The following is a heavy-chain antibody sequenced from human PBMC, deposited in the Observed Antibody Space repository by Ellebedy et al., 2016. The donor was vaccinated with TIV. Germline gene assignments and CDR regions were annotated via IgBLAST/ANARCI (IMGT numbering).Heavy chain of an antibody. D-gene: IGHD3-3*01. Sequence: GGSLRLXXAASGFTFSSYAMHWVRQAPGKGLEWVAITSNDGSNKYYADSVKGRFTISRDNSKNTLYLQMNSLRPEDTALYYCAKDRVDGYYGMDVWGQGTTVTVSS. CDR3: AKDRVDGYYGMDV. CDR1: GFTFSSYA. J-gene: IGHJ6*02. CDR2: TSNDGSNK. V-gene: IGHV3-30*18.